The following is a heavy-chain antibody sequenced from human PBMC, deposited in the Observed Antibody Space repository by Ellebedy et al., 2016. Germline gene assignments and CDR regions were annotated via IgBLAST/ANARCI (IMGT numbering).Heavy chain of an antibody. J-gene: IGHJ4*02. Sequence: GGSLRLXXAASGLTFSNYDMGWIRQSPGKGLEYISYISSSYDTIYYADSVKGRFTISRDNAKNTLYLQVNSLGVEDTALYYCASLGGGYYYYYWGRGVQVTVSS. CDR2: ISSSYDTI. V-gene: IGHV3-11*01. CDR3: ASLGGGYYYYY. CDR1: GLTFSNYD. D-gene: IGHD3-22*01.